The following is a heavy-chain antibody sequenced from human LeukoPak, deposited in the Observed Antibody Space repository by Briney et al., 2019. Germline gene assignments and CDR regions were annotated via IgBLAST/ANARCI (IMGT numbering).Heavy chain of an antibody. CDR2: INHSGST. J-gene: IGHJ5*02. CDR3: ARGIGVVVPAAMRWFDP. Sequence: SETLSLTCAVYGGSFSGYDWSWIRQPPGKGLEWIGEINHSGSTNYNPSLKSRVTISVDTSKNQFSLKLSSVTAADTAVYYCARGIGVVVPAAMRWFDPWGQGTLVTVSS. CDR1: GGSFSGYD. D-gene: IGHD2-2*01. V-gene: IGHV4-34*01.